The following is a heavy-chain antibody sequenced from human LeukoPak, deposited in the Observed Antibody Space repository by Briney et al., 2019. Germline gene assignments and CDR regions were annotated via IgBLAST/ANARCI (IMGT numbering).Heavy chain of an antibody. J-gene: IGHJ4*02. Sequence: PGGSLRLSCAASGFTFSSYWMHWVRKAPGKGLVWVSRINDDGSRTNYADSVKGRFSISRDNARNTLYLQMNSLRAEDTAVYYCARNGPIDYWGQGTLVTVSS. CDR3: ARNGPIDY. V-gene: IGHV3-74*01. CDR1: GFTFSSYW. CDR2: INDDGSRT. D-gene: IGHD2-8*01.